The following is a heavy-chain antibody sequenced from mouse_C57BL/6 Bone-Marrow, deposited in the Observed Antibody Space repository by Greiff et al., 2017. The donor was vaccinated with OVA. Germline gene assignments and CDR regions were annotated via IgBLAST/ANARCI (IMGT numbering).Heavy chain of an antibody. V-gene: IGHV5-6*01. D-gene: IGHD1-1*01. CDR1: GFTFSSYG. Sequence: EVQLVESGGDLVKPGGSLKLSCAASGFTFSSYGMSWVRQTPDKRLEWVATISSGGSYTYYPDSVKGRFTISRDNAKNTLYLQLSSLKSEETARYYWARPCYYGSSYGYFDVGGTGTAVTVTS. CDR2: ISSGGSYT. J-gene: IGHJ1*03. CDR3: ARPCYYGSSYGYFDV.